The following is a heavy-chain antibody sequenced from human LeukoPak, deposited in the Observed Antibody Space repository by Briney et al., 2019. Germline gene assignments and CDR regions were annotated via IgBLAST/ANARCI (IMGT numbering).Heavy chain of an antibody. Sequence: AGSLRLSCAASGFTFSNYAMNWVRQAPGKGLEWVSYISSSSSTIYYADSMKGRFTISRDNAKNSLYLQMNSLRDEDTAVYYCKGSSWYNYYYMDVWGKGTTVTVSS. V-gene: IGHV3-48*02. J-gene: IGHJ6*03. CDR2: ISSSSSTI. D-gene: IGHD6-13*01. CDR1: GFTFSNYA. CDR3: KGSSWYNYYYMDV.